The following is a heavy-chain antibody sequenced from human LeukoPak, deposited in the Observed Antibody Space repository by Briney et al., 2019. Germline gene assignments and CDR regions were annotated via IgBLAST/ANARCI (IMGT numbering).Heavy chain of an antibody. J-gene: IGHJ4*02. Sequence: ASVKVSCKASGYTFSGYGINWVRQAPGQGLEWMGWIRVYNGNPNYAQRFQGRVTMTTDTSTSTAYIELRSLRSDDTAVYYCARDLDGSGSYYTDYWGQGTLVTVSS. CDR1: GYTFSGYG. CDR3: ARDLDGSGSYYTDY. V-gene: IGHV1-18*01. D-gene: IGHD3-10*01. CDR2: IRVYNGNP.